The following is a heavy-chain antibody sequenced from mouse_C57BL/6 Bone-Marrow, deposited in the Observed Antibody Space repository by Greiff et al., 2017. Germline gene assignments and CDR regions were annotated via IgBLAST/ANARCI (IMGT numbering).Heavy chain of an antibody. J-gene: IGHJ2*01. CDR1: GFNIKDDY. CDR2: IDPENGDT. V-gene: IGHV14-4*01. CDR3: TSVVAAEYYFDY. Sequence: VQLQQSGAELVRPGASVTLSCTASGFNIKDDYMHWVKQRPEQGLEWIGWIDPENGDTEYAPKFQGKATITADTSSNTAYLQLSGLTAENTAIYYCTSVVAAEYYFDYWGQGTTLTVSS. D-gene: IGHD1-1*01.